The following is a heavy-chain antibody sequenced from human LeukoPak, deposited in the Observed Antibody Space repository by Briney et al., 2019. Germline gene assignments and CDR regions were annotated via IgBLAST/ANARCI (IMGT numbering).Heavy chain of an antibody. D-gene: IGHD3-10*01. CDR1: GGSFSGYY. V-gene: IGHV4-34*01. Sequence: PSETLSLTCAVYGGSFSGYYWSWIRQPPGKGLEWIGEINHSGSTNYNPSLKSRVSMSLDTSKNQFSLKLTSVTAMDTAVYYCARTGGLGSHYYLDYWGQGTLVTVSS. J-gene: IGHJ4*02. CDR2: INHSGST. CDR3: ARTGGLGSHYYLDY.